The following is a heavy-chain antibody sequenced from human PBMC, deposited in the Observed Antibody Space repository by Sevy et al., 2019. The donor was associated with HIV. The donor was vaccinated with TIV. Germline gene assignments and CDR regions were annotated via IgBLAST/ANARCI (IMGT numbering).Heavy chain of an antibody. D-gene: IGHD6-13*01. CDR2: ITFLSNYI. Sequence: GESLKISCAASGFTFSSYTMNWVRQAPGKGLEWVSSITFLSNYIYYADSVKGRFTISRDNAKNAVYLQMNSLRVEDTAVYYCARGCSNWPYFDYWGQGTLVTVSS. J-gene: IGHJ4*02. CDR3: ARGCSNWPYFDY. CDR1: GFTFSSYT. V-gene: IGHV3-21*01.